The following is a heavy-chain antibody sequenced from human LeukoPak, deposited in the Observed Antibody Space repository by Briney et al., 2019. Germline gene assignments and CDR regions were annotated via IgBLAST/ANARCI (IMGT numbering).Heavy chain of an antibody. V-gene: IGHV3-23*01. D-gene: IGHD3-22*01. CDR1: RFTFSSYA. CDR3: AKGGYYDSGGYIDY. Sequence: PGGSLRLSCAASRFTFSSYAMSWVRQAPGKGLEWVSAISGSGGSTYYADSVKGRFTISRDNSKNTLYLQMNSLRAEDTAVFYCAKGGYYDSGGYIDYWGQGTLVTASS. CDR2: ISGSGGST. J-gene: IGHJ4*02.